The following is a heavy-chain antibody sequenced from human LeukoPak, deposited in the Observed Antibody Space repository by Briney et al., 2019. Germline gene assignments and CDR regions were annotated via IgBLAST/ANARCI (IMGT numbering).Heavy chain of an antibody. CDR1: GFTFSSYS. Sequence: GGSLSFSCAASGFTFSSYSMNWVRQAPGKGLEWVLSISSSSSYIYYADSVKGRFTISRDNAKNSLYLQMNSLRAEDTAVYYCARGATMVRGVITDYWGQGTLVTVSS. D-gene: IGHD3-10*01. V-gene: IGHV3-21*01. CDR3: ARGATMVRGVITDY. J-gene: IGHJ4*02. CDR2: ISSSSSYI.